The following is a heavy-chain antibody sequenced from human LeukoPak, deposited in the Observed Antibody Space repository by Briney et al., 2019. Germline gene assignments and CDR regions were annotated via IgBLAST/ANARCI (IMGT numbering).Heavy chain of an antibody. V-gene: IGHV3-21*01. D-gene: IGHD3-10*01. J-gene: IGHJ4*02. Sequence: PAGYLRLSCAVSGFSFSDHNMNWVRQAPGKGLERVASISSRSNYIYYADSLKGRVTVSRDNATNSLFLQMTSLRAEDTAVYYCARDYLGFGESGFDYWGQGTQVIVSS. CDR3: ARDYLGFGESGFDY. CDR2: ISSRSNYI. CDR1: GFSFSDHN.